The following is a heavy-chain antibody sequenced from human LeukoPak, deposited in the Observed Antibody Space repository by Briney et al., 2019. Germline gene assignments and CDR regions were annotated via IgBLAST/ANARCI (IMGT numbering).Heavy chain of an antibody. D-gene: IGHD3-22*01. Sequence: GGSLRLSCAASGFTFDDYGMSWVRQAPGKGLEWVSGINWNGGSTGYADSVKGRFTISRDNAKNSLYLQMNSLRAEDTALYYCARDLKTYYYDSSGYAPGDYWGQGTLVTVSS. CDR1: GFTFDDYG. J-gene: IGHJ4*02. V-gene: IGHV3-20*04. CDR2: INWNGGST. CDR3: ARDLKTYYYDSSGYAPGDY.